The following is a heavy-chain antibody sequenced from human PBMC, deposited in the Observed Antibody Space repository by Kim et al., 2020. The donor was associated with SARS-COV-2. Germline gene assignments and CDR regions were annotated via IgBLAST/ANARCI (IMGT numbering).Heavy chain of an antibody. Sequence: GGSLRLSCAASGFTFSTYWMNWVRQASGKGPECVANIKGDGSEKYYLDSVKGRFTVYSDNAKNSLYLQMNSLRAEDTAVYYCARGHYGSWGQGTLVTVSS. CDR2: IKGDGSEK. D-gene: IGHD4-17*01. CDR3: ARGHYGS. CDR1: GFTFSTYW. V-gene: IGHV3-7*01. J-gene: IGHJ5*02.